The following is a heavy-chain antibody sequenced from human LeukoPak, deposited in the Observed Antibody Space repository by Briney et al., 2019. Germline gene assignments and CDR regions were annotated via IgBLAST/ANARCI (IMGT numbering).Heavy chain of an antibody. CDR2: ISASGGTT. Sequence: GGSLRLSCAASGFTFSSFAMSWVRQAPGKGLEWVSSISASGGTTYYVDSVKGRFAISRDNSKNTLYLQMNSLRAEDTAVYYCAKDGRGSYSDGSYFDYWGQGTLVTVSS. D-gene: IGHD6-19*01. V-gene: IGHV3-23*01. J-gene: IGHJ4*02. CDR1: GFTFSSFA. CDR3: AKDGRGSYSDGSYFDY.